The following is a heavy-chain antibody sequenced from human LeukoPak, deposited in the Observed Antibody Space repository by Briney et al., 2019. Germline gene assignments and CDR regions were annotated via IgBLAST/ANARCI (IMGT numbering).Heavy chain of an antibody. CDR1: GFTFSSYG. J-gene: IGHJ4*02. V-gene: IGHV3-30*18. CDR2: ISYDGSNK. Sequence: GGSLRLSCAASGFTFSSYGMHWVRQAPGKGLEWVAVISYDGSNKYYADSVKGRFTISRDNSKNRLYLQMNRLRAEDTAVYYCAKDRYFDWLLLGWGQGTLVTVSS. CDR3: AKDRYFDWLLLG. D-gene: IGHD3-9*01.